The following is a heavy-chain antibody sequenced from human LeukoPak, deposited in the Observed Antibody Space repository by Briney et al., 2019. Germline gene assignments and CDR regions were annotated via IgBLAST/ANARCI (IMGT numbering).Heavy chain of an antibody. CDR2: ISYDGSNK. CDR3: ARVLVGGTNWFDP. Sequence: PGRSLRLSCAASGFTFSSYGMHWVRQAPGKGLEWVAVISYDGSNKYYADSVKGRFTISRDNSKNTLYLQMNSLRAEDTSVYYCARVLVGGTNWFDPWGQGTLVTVSS. J-gene: IGHJ5*02. V-gene: IGHV3-30*03. CDR1: GFTFSSYG. D-gene: IGHD1-26*01.